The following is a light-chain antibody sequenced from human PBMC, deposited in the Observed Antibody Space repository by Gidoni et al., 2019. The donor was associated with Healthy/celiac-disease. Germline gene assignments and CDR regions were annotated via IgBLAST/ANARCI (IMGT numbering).Light chain of an antibody. J-gene: IGLJ1*01. CDR1: SSKIGAGYD. CDR2: GTS. V-gene: IGLV1-40*01. CDR3: QSYDSSLSGYV. Sequence: SVLTQPPSVSGAPGQRVTISCTGSSSKIGAGYDVPWYQQLPGTAPKLLIYGTSNRPSGVPDRFSGSKSGTSAALAITGLQAEDEADYYCQSYDSSLSGYVFGTGTKVTVL.